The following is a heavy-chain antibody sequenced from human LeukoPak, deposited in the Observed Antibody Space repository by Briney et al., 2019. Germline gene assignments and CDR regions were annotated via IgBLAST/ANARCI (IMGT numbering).Heavy chain of an antibody. V-gene: IGHV3-23*01. J-gene: IGHJ3*02. CDR1: GFTFSSYA. CDR2: ISASDDST. D-gene: IGHD1-26*01. Sequence: PGGSLRLSCAASGFTFSSYAMTWVRQAPGKGLEWVSAISASDDSTFYVDSVRGRFTISRDNAKNSLYLQMNSLRAEDTAVYYCVREDGIVGATSAFDIWGQGTMVTVSS. CDR3: VREDGIVGATSAFDI.